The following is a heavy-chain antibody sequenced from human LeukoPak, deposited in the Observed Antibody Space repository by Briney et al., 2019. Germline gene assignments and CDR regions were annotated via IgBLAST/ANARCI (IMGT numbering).Heavy chain of an antibody. V-gene: IGHV3-7*01. D-gene: IGHD3-16*01. CDR3: AKIPQVATYTVPNFDF. J-gene: IGHJ4*02. Sequence: GGSLRLSCAASGFTLSSYWMNWVRQAPGKGLEWVATIKQDGSEKYYVDSVRGRFTISRDNTKNSLYLQMNSLRAEDTAVYYCAKIPQVATYTVPNFDFWGQGTLVTVSS. CDR2: IKQDGSEK. CDR1: GFTLSSYW.